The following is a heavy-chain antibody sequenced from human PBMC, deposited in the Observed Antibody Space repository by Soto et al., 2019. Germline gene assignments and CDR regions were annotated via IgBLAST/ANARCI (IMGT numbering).Heavy chain of an antibody. Sequence: QVQLVQSGAELKKPGASAKVSCKASGYIFTSYGISWVRQAPGQGLEWMAWISVDSGNTNYAQNFQGRVTMTTDTSASTAHMELRSLRSGDTAVYYCARFNGSGTNYYMDVWGKGTTVIVSS. CDR3: ARFNGSGTNYYMDV. J-gene: IGHJ6*03. CDR2: ISVDSGNT. V-gene: IGHV1-18*01. CDR1: GYIFTSYG. D-gene: IGHD3-10*01.